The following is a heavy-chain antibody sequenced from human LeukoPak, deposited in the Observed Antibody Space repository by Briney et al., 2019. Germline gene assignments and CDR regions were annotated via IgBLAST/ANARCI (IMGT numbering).Heavy chain of an antibody. Sequence: SQTLSLTCTVSGGSISSGDYYWSWIRQPPGKGLEWIGYIYYSGSTYYNPSLMGRVTISVDTSKNQFSLKLSSVTAADTAVYYCARGELVDYYYGMDVWGQGTTVTVSS. CDR1: GGSISSGDYY. CDR3: ARGELVDYYYGMDV. J-gene: IGHJ6*02. V-gene: IGHV4-30-4*01. D-gene: IGHD6-6*01. CDR2: IYYSGST.